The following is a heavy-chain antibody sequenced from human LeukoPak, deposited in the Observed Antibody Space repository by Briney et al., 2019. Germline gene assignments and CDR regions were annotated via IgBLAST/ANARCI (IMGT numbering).Heavy chain of an antibody. Sequence: SETLSLTCTVSGGSISSYYWSWIRQPPGKGLEWIGYIYYSGSTYYNPSLKSRVTISVDTSKNQFSLKLSSVTAADTAVYYCARHGELYYDILTGYYPSYFDYWGQGTLVTVSS. CDR3: ARHGELYYDILTGYYPSYFDY. CDR2: IYYSGST. V-gene: IGHV4-59*08. D-gene: IGHD3-9*01. CDR1: GGSISSYY. J-gene: IGHJ4*02.